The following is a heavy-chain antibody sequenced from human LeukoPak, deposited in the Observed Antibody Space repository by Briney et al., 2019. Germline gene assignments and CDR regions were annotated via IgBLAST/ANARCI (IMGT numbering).Heavy chain of an antibody. V-gene: IGHV3-74*01. D-gene: IGHD6-13*01. Sequence: GGSLRLSCAASGFTFSIYWMHWVRQAPGKGLVWVSRINSYGSSTSYADSVKGRFTISRDNAKNTLYLQMNSLRAEDTAVYYCARDIGSSSGHYYYYGMDVWGQGTTVTVSS. CDR3: ARDIGSSSGHYYYYGMDV. CDR1: GFTFSIYW. J-gene: IGHJ6*02. CDR2: INSYGSST.